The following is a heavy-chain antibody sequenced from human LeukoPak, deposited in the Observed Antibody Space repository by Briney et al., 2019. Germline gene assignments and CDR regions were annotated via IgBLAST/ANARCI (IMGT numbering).Heavy chain of an antibody. V-gene: IGHV1-2*02. CDR2: INPNSGGT. D-gene: IGHD3-10*01. Sequence: ASVKVSCKASGYTFTDYYMSWVRQAPGQGLEWMGWINPNSGGTVYAQKFQGRVTMTRDTSISTAYMELSRLRSDDTAVYYCAGLYGGGLLWFGEQTNYFDYWGQGTLVTVSS. CDR3: AGLYGGGLLWFGEQTNYFDY. J-gene: IGHJ4*02. CDR1: GYTFTDYY.